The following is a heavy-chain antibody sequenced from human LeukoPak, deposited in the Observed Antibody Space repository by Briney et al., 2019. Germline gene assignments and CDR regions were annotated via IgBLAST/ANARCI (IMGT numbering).Heavy chain of an antibody. D-gene: IGHD6-6*01. CDR3: AKDFDSSSYQSPREDYFDY. CDR2: IRYDESNK. J-gene: IGHJ4*02. CDR1: GFTFSSYG. Sequence: GGSLRLSCAASGFTFSSYGMHWVRQAPGKGLEWVAFIRYDESNKHYADSVKGRFTISRDNSKNTLYLQMNSLRVEDTAVYYCAKDFDSSSYQSPREDYFDYWGQGTLVTVSS. V-gene: IGHV3-30*02.